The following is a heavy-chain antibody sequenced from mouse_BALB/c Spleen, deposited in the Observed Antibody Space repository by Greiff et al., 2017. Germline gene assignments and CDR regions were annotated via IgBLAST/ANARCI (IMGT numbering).Heavy chain of an antibody. CDR1: GFTFSSYG. J-gene: IGHJ4*01. Sequence: EVQRVESGGGLVQPGGSLKLSCAASGFTFSSYGMSWVRQTPDKRLELVATINSNGGSTYYPDSVKGRFTISRDNAKNTLYLQMSSLKSEDTAMYYCARVITGTYAMDYWGQGTSVTVSS. CDR3: ARVITGTYAMDY. D-gene: IGHD4-1*01. V-gene: IGHV5-6-3*01. CDR2: INSNGGST.